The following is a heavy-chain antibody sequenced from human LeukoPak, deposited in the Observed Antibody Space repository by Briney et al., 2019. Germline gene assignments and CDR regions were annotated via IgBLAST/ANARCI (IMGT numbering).Heavy chain of an antibody. D-gene: IGHD6-19*01. V-gene: IGHV1-18*04. CDR3: ARDTSVAVAGPAVY. Sequence: ASVKVSCKASGYTFTGYYMHWVRQAPGQGLEWMGWISAYNGNTNYAQKLQGRVTMTTDTSTSTAYMELRSLRSDDTAVYYCARDTSVAVAGPAVYWGQGTLVTVSS. CDR2: ISAYNGNT. J-gene: IGHJ4*02. CDR1: GYTFTGYY.